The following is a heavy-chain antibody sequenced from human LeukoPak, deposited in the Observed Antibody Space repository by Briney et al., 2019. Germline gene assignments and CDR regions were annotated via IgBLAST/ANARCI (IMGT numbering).Heavy chain of an antibody. CDR2: ISNDGSNK. J-gene: IGHJ5*02. CDR3: ARCGGRIQLYNWFDP. D-gene: IGHD5-18*01. CDR1: GFTFSSYA. Sequence: SGGTLRLSCAASGFTFSSYAMHWVRQAPGKGLEWGAGISNDGSNKYYADSVRGRFTIPKAHSKTTLHLQMNCLTVEDTGVYYCARCGGRIQLYNWFDPWGEGTLVTVSS. V-gene: IGHV3-30*04.